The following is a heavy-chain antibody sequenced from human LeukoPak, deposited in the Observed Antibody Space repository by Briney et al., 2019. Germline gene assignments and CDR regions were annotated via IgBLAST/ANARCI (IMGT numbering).Heavy chain of an antibody. CDR1: GFTFSSYA. CDR2: ISGSGSTT. J-gene: IGHJ4*02. CDR3: AKDQTLAAAGTSNLDF. Sequence: GGSLRLSCAASGFTFSSYAMGWVRQAPGKGLEWVSTISGSGSTTYYADPVKGRFTISRDNSKNPLHLQMNSLRAEDTAVYYCAKDQTLAAAGTSNLDFWGQGTLVTVSS. V-gene: IGHV3-23*01. D-gene: IGHD6-13*01.